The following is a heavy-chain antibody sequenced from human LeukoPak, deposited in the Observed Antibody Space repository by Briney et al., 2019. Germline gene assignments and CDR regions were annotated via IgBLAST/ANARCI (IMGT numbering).Heavy chain of an antibody. V-gene: IGHV3-30*04. CDR3: ARDWERDYYDSSGYLDY. Sequence: PGGSLRLSCAASGFTFSSYAMDWGRQAPGKGLEWVAVISYDGRNKYYADSVKGRFTITRGNSKNTLYLQMNSLRAEDTAVYYCARDWERDYYDSSGYLDYWGQGTLVTVSS. D-gene: IGHD3-22*01. CDR1: GFTFSSYA. CDR2: ISYDGRNK. J-gene: IGHJ4*02.